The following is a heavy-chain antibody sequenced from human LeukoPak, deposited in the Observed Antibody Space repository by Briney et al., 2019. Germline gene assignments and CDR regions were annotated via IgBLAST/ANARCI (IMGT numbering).Heavy chain of an antibody. CDR3: ARVEIITGTTGLYYGMDV. J-gene: IGHJ6*02. CDR2: IIPIFGTA. D-gene: IGHD1-14*01. V-gene: IGHV1-69*13. Sequence: GASVKVSCKASGGTFSSYAISWVRQAPGQGLEWMGGIIPIFGTANYAQKFQGRVTITADESTSTAYMELSSLRSEDTAVYYCARVEIITGTTGLYYGMDVWGQGTTVTVSS. CDR1: GGTFSSYA.